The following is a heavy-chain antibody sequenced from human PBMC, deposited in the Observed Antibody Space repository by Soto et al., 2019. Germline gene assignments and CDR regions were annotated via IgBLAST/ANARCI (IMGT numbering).Heavy chain of an antibody. D-gene: IGHD2-15*01. CDR2: MNPNSGNT. CDR1: GYTFTSYD. J-gene: IGHJ4*02. CDR3: ARVRRCSGGSCYSGQR. V-gene: IGHV1-8*01. Sequence: ASVKVSCKASGYTFTSYDINWVRQATGQGLEWMGWMNPNSGNTGYAQKFQGRVTMTRNTSISTAYMELSSLRSEDTAVYYCARVRRCSGGSCYSGQRWGLGTLVTVSS.